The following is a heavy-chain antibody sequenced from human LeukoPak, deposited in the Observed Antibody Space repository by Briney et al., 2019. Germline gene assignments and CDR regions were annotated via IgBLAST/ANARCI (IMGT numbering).Heavy chain of an antibody. J-gene: IGHJ4*02. V-gene: IGHV3-30*03. D-gene: IGHD5-12*01. CDR1: GLTSRTIG. CDR3: ASREATSVY. CDR2: ISYDGSNK. Sequence: GGSLRLSCAALGLTSRTIGMNWVGLVQGKGLEWVAVISYDGSNKYYADSVKGRFTISRDNSKNTLYLQMNSLRAEDTAVYYCASREATSVYWGQGTLVTVSS.